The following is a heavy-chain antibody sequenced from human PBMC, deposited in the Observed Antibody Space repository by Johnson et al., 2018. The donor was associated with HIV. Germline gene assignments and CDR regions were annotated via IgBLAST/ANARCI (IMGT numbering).Heavy chain of an antibody. D-gene: IGHD2-21*01. J-gene: IGHJ3*02. CDR1: GFTFSSYA. CDR3: AKFRDAFDI. CDR2: ISYDGSDK. Sequence: QVQLVESGGGVVQPGRSLRLSCAGSGFTFSSYAFHWVRQAPAKGLEWVAAISYDGSDKYHADSVKGRFTISRDSSKNTLYLEMNTLRPEDTAVYYCAKFRDAFDIWGQGTMVTVSS. V-gene: IGHV3-30*04.